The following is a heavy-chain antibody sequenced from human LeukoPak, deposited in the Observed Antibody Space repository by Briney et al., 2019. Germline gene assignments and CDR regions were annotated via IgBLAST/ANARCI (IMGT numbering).Heavy chain of an antibody. CDR1: GYTFTSYA. D-gene: IGHD2-2*01. J-gene: IGHJ6*02. CDR3: ARDRESQLLYYFYGMDV. CDR2: INTNTGNP. Sequence: ASVKVSCKASGYTFTSYAMNWVRQAPGQGLEWMGWINTNTGNPTYAQGFTGRFVFSLDTTVSTAYLQISSLEAEDTAVYYCARDRESQLLYYFYGMDVWGQGTTVTVSS. V-gene: IGHV7-4-1*02.